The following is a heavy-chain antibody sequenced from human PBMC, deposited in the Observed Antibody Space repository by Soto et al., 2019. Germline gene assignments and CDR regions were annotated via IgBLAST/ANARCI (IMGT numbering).Heavy chain of an antibody. CDR3: ARARLDIVVVPAAIGPYNWFDP. CDR2: IYYSGST. J-gene: IGHJ5*02. CDR1: GGSISSGGYY. D-gene: IGHD2-2*03. V-gene: IGHV4-31*03. Sequence: QVQLQESGPGLVKPSQTLSLTCTVSGGSISSGGYYWSWIRQHPGKGLEWIGYIYYSGSTYYNPSLKSRVTISVDTSKNQFSLKLSSVTAADTAVYYCARARLDIVVVPAAIGPYNWFDPWGQGTLVTVSS.